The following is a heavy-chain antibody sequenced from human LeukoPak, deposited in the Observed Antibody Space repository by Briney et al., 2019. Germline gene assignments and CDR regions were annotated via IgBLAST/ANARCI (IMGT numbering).Heavy chain of an antibody. Sequence: PGGSLRLSCAASGFTFSSYWMSWVRQAPGKGLEWVSSISSSSSYIYYADSVKGRFTISRDNAKNSLYLQMNSLRAEDTAVYYCARSIAVARFDYWGQGTLVTVTS. J-gene: IGHJ4*02. D-gene: IGHD6-19*01. CDR2: ISSSSSYI. CDR1: GFTFSSYW. CDR3: ARSIAVARFDY. V-gene: IGHV3-21*01.